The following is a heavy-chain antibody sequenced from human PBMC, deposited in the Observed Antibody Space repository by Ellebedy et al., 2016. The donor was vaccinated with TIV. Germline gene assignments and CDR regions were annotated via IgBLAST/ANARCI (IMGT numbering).Heavy chain of an antibody. CDR2: IIASGGST. CDR1: GFTFSSYA. J-gene: IGHJ4*02. D-gene: IGHD6-6*01. Sequence: PGGSLRLSCAASGFTFSSYAMSWVRQAPGKGLEWVSGIIASGGSTYYADSVKGRFTISRDNSNNTLYLQMNSLRAEDTAVYYCAKPRHRHSSSSDYFDYWGQGTLVTVSS. CDR3: AKPRHRHSSSSDYFDY. V-gene: IGHV3-23*01.